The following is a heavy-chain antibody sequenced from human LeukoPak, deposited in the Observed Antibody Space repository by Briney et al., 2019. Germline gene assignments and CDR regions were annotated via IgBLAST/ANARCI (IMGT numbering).Heavy chain of an antibody. V-gene: IGHV4-39*07. CDR1: GDSITKKNFF. D-gene: IGHD3-22*01. CDR3: ARAPHFFDTSGSRYYFDY. CDR2: MSYSGKI. Sequence: SETLSLTCTISGDSITKKNFFWGWIRQPPGKGLEWIVSMSYSGKIYYNPSLKSRVTISVDTSKNQFSLNLSSVTAADTAVYYCARAPHFFDTSGSRYYFDYWGQGALVTVSS. J-gene: IGHJ4*02.